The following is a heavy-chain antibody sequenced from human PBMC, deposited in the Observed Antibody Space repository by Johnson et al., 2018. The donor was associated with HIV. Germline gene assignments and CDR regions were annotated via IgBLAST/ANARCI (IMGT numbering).Heavy chain of an antibody. CDR3: AKGQSSGYPKDAFDI. D-gene: IGHD3-22*01. CDR1: GFTFRSYA. CDR2: ISYDGKST. Sequence: QVQLVESGGGLVQPGGSLRLSCAASGFTFRSYAMHWVRQAPGKGLEWVAVISYDGKSTYYVDSVKGRFTSSRDNSTNTLYLQMNSLRTEDTAMYYCAKGQSSGYPKDAFDIWGRGTIVTISS. V-gene: IGHV3-30*04. J-gene: IGHJ3*02.